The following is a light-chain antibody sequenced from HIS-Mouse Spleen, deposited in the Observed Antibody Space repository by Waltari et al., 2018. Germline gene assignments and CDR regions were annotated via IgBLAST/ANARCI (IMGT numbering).Light chain of an antibody. V-gene: IGLV2-23*01. Sequence: QSALTQPASVSGSPGQSITISCTGTSSDVGSYNLVSWYQQPPGKAPKLMIYEGSKRPSGVSNRFSGSKSGNTASLTISVLQAEDEADYYCCSYAGSSTWVFGGGTKLTVL. J-gene: IGLJ3*02. CDR1: SSDVGSYNL. CDR2: EGS. CDR3: CSYAGSSTWV.